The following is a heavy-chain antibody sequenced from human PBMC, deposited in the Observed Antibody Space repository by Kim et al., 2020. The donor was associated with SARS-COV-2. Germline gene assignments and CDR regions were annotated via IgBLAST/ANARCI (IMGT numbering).Heavy chain of an antibody. V-gene: IGHV4-59*11. CDR3: SKAWFAAPNWFAP. Sequence: SETLSLTCSVSGGSLIGHYWNWLRQPPGKGLEWIGHIYNTENTNYNPSLKSRVTISVDTSKNQSSLTLTSVTAADTAVYYCSKAWFAAPNWFAPWGQGTLVTVSS. D-gene: IGHD3-22*01. CDR1: GGSLIGHY. CDR2: IYNTENT. J-gene: IGHJ5*02.